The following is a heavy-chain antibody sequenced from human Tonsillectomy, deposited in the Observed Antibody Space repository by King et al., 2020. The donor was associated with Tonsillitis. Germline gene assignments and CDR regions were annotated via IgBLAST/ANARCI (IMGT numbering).Heavy chain of an antibody. CDR1: GFTFRNYD. CDR2: ITDSGEQA. Sequence: VQLVESGGGLVQPGGSLRLSCGASGFTFRNYDMGWVRQTPGKGLECISVITDSGEQANYADSVRGRFTISRDNSNNTLFLQMHSLRAEDTAVYYCAKGTLQWCSVAICYPFDSWGQGTLVTVSS. D-gene: IGHD2-8*01. V-gene: IGHV3-23*04. J-gene: IGHJ5*01. CDR3: AKGTLQWCSVAICYPFDS.